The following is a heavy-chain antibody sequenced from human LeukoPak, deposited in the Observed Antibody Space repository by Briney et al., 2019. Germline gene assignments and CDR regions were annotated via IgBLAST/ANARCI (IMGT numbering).Heavy chain of an antibody. V-gene: IGHV3-74*01. CDR2: INSDGSST. Sequence: PGGSLRLSCAASGLTFSGYWMHWVRQAPGKGLVWVSRINSDGSSTSYADSVKGRFTISRDNAKNTLYPQMNSLRAEDTAVYYCARAYSSSSGSGYWGQGTLVTVSS. J-gene: IGHJ4*02. CDR3: ARAYSSSSGSGY. D-gene: IGHD6-6*01. CDR1: GLTFSGYW.